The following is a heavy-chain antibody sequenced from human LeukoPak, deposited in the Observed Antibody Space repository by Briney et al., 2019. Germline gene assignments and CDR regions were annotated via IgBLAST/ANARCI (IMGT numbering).Heavy chain of an antibody. V-gene: IGHV3-23*01. CDR3: ARGYSSVHDAFDI. CDR2: ISGSGGST. D-gene: IGHD6-19*01. J-gene: IGHJ3*02. Sequence: PGGSLRLSCAASGFTFSSYAMSWVRQAPGKGLEWVSAISGSGGSTYYADSVKGRFTISRGNSKNTLYLQMNSLRAEDTAVYYCARGYSSVHDAFDIWGQGTMVTVSS. CDR1: GFTFSSYA.